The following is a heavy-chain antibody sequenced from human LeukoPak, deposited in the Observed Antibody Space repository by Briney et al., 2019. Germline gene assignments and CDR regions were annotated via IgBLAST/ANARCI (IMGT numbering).Heavy chain of an antibody. Sequence: ASVKVSCKASGYTFTSYGISWVRQAPGQGLEWMGWISAYNGNTNYAQKLQGRVTMTTDTSTSTAYMELRSLRSDDTAVYYCARLSLGYCSSTSCYAGFSPDYWGQGTLVTVSS. J-gene: IGHJ4*02. CDR1: GYTFTSYG. D-gene: IGHD2-2*01. V-gene: IGHV1-18*01. CDR2: ISAYNGNT. CDR3: ARLSLGYCSSTSCYAGFSPDY.